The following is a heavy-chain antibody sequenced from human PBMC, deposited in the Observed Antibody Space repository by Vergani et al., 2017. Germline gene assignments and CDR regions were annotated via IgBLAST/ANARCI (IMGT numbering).Heavy chain of an antibody. D-gene: IGHD3-22*01. CDR1: GGSISSGTYS. J-gene: IGHJ6*03. V-gene: IGHV4-61*02. Sequence: QVQLQESGPGLVKPSQTLSLTCSVSGGSISSGTYSWSWIRQPAGKGLEWIGPIYTSGSTNYNPSLKGRVTIPIDTSKNQFSLKLSAVTAADTAVYYCASTERGGYPYYYFYXMDVWGKGTTVTVSS. CDR3: ASTERGGYPYYYFYXMDV. CDR2: IYTSGST.